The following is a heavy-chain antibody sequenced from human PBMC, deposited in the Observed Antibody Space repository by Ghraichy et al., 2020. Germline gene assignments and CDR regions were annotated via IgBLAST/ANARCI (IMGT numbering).Heavy chain of an antibody. J-gene: IGHJ4*02. V-gene: IGHV2-5*01. D-gene: IGHD3-10*01. CDR1: ACSLNTYGVG. CDR3: THSPYGSGPAY. CDR2: IYWNDDK. Sequence: SVPTPLPPPQTPPLTCRFSACSLNTYGVGVGWIRQPPGKALESLALIYWNDDKHYSPSLKNRVTVTKGTSKNQVVLTMTSMDPEDTGTYYCTHSPYGSGPAYWGQGTLVTVSS.